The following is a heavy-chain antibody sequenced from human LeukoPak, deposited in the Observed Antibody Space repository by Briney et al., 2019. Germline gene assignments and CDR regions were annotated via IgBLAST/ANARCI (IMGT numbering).Heavy chain of an antibody. CDR2: IYTSGST. J-gene: IGHJ5*02. V-gene: IGHV4-4*09. CDR3: ARVLASAAFIDV. D-gene: IGHD2-15*01. CDR1: GGSISTYY. Sequence: SETLSLTCTVSGGSISTYYWNWIRQPPGKGLEWIGHIYTSGSTNYNPSLKSRVTISIDTSKNHFSLNLSFVTAADTAVYYCARVLASAAFIDVWGQGTLVIVAS.